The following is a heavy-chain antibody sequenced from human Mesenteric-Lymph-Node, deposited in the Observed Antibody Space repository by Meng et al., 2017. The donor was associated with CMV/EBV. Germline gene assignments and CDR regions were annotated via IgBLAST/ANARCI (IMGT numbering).Heavy chain of an antibody. CDR1: GFTVSSNY. CDR2: IYSGGRT. Sequence: WGSLRLSCAASGFTVSSNYLTWVRQAPGKGLEWVSLIYSGGRTYYADSVKGRFIISRDNSKNTLYLQMNSLRAEDTAVYYCARSEAEKSLSPQGYVVIPAAISYWGQGTLVTVSS. CDR3: ARSEAEKSLSPQGYVVIPAAISY. D-gene: IGHD2-2*01. V-gene: IGHV3-53*01. J-gene: IGHJ4*02.